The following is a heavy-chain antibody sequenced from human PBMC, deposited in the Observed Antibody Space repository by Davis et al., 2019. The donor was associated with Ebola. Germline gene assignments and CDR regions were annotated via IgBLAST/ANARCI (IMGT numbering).Heavy chain of an antibody. CDR2: ISGSGGAT. CDR1: GFTFSSYA. V-gene: IGHV3-23*01. Sequence: GESLKISCAASGFTFSSYAMSWVRQAPGRELEWVSTISGSGGATYYADSVRGRFTISRDNSKNTLYLQMNSLRAEDTAVYYCARATHLDYWGQGTLVTVSS. CDR3: ARATHLDY. J-gene: IGHJ4*02.